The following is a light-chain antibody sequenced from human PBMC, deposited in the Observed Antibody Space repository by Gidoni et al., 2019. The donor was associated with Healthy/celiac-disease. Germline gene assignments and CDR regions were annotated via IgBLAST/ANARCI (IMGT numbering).Light chain of an antibody. CDR3: QQYGSSPRT. Sequence: DIVLTQSPGTLSLSPGERATLSCRASQSVSSSYLAWYQQKPGQAPQLLIYGASSRATGIPDRFSGSGSGTDFTLTISRLEPEDFAVYYCQQYGSSPRTFGQGTKVEIK. CDR2: GAS. J-gene: IGKJ1*01. CDR1: QSVSSSY. V-gene: IGKV3-20*01.